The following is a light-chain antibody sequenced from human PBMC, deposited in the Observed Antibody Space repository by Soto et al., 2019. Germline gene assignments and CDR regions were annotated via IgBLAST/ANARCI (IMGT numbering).Light chain of an antibody. V-gene: IGKV1-5*03. J-gene: IGKJ1*01. CDR2: KAS. CDR1: QSISSW. Sequence: DIQMTQSPSTLSASVGDRVTITCRASQSISSWLAWYQQKPGKAPKLLIYKASSLETGVPSRLSGSGSGTEFTLIISSLQPDDFASYYCQQYGSSSPWTVGQGTKVEIK. CDR3: QQYGSSSPWT.